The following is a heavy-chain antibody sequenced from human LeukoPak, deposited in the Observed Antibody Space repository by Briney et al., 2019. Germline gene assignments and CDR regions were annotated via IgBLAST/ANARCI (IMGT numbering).Heavy chain of an antibody. V-gene: IGHV3-21*01. J-gene: IGHJ6*02. CDR2: ISSSSSYI. D-gene: IGHD1-7*01. CDR1: GFTFSSYG. Sequence: GGSLRLSCAASGFTFSSYGMHWVRQAPGKGLEWVSSISSSSSYIYYADSVKGRFTISRDNAKNSLYLQMNSLRAEDTAVYYCAAGTTRSRNYYGMDVWGQGTTVTVSS. CDR3: AAGTTRSRNYYGMDV.